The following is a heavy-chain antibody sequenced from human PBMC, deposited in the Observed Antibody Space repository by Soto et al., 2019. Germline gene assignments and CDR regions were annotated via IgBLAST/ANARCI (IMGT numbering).Heavy chain of an antibody. CDR3: TRVGYSLYEIVGNSFDS. D-gene: IGHD5-12*01. V-gene: IGHV3-49*04. CDR1: GFTFVGYT. J-gene: IGHJ5*01. CDR2: TRGKAYGGTT. Sequence: GGSLRLSCTASGFTFVGYTMSWVRRAPGKGLEWVGFTRGKAYGGTTEYAASVKGRFTISRDDSKSIVYLQMNSLRTEDTAVYYCTRVGYSLYEIVGNSFDSWGQGARGTSPQ.